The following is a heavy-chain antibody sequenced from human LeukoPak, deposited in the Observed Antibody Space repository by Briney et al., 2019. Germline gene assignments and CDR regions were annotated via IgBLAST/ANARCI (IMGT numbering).Heavy chain of an antibody. J-gene: IGHJ4*02. V-gene: IGHV4-39*07. Sequence: SETLSLTCTVSGGSISSSSYYWGWIRQPPGKGLEWIGSIYYSGSTYYNPSLKSRVTISVDTSKNQFSLKLSSVTAADTAVYYCARTYSSSWYYFDYWGQGTLVTVSS. CDR1: GGSISSSSYY. D-gene: IGHD6-13*01. CDR2: IYYSGST. CDR3: ARTYSSSWYYFDY.